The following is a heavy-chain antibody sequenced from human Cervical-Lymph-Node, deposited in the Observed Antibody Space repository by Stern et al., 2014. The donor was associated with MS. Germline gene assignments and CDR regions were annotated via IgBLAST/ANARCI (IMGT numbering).Heavy chain of an antibody. CDR1: GGTFSSSYA. Sequence: QVQLVQSGAEVKKPGSSMNVSCKTSGGTFSSSYAITWLRQAPAQGLWWMGRIIPMVGLANYAQKFQGRVIITADKSTSTSYMELSSLTSEDTAVYYCARGVVSNRAAATLHNLFDPWGQGTLVTVSS. CDR3: ARGVVSNRAAATLHNLFDP. J-gene: IGHJ5*02. CDR2: IIPMVGLA. V-gene: IGHV1-69*04. D-gene: IGHD2-15*01.